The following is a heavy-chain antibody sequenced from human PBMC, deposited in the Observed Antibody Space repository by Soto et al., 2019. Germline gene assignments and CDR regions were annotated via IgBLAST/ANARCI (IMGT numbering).Heavy chain of an antibody. V-gene: IGHV1-2*04. CDR3: ARAQVVVAATSYYYYYGMDV. CDR1: GYTFTGYY. D-gene: IGHD2-15*01. J-gene: IGHJ6*02. Sequence: ASVKVSCKASGYTFTGYYMHWVRQAPGLGLEWMGWINPNSGGTNYAQKFQGWVTMTRDTSISTAYMELSRLRSDDMAVYYCARAQVVVAATSYYYYYGMDVWGQGTTVTVS. CDR2: INPNSGGT.